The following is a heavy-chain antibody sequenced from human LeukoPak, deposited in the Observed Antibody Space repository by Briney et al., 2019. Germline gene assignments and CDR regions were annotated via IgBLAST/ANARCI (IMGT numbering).Heavy chain of an antibody. CDR2: IYYSGST. D-gene: IGHD6-6*01. Sequence: MPSETLSLTCTVSGGSISSYYWSWIRQPPGKGLEWIGYIYYSGSTNYNPSLKSRVTTSVDTSKNQFSLKLSSVTAADAAVYYCAREGHSSSYYMDVWGKGTTVTVSS. J-gene: IGHJ6*03. CDR1: GGSISSYY. V-gene: IGHV4-59*01. CDR3: AREGHSSSYYMDV.